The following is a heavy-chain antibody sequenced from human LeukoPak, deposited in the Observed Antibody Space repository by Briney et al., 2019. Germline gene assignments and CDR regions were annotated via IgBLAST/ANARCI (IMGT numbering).Heavy chain of an antibody. CDR1: GCTISSSGYY. J-gene: IGHJ1*01. Sequence: SQNLSLTCTVSGCTISSSGYYWSWLRQHPGKGLERIGYIDYSGSTYYNPGRKSRVTITVDTSKNQYSLKLSSVTAAETDFYNCARHDRYDDILTGYRLSSFQHWGQGTLVTVSS. CDR3: ARHDRYDDILTGYRLSSFQH. CDR2: IDYSGST. V-gene: IGHV4-31*02. D-gene: IGHD3-9*01.